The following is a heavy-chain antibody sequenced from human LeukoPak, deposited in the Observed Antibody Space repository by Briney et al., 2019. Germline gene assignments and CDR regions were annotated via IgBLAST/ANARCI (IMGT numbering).Heavy chain of an antibody. V-gene: IGHV4-31*03. D-gene: IGHD3-3*01. Sequence: SETLSLTCTVSGGSISSGGYYWSWIRQHPGKGLEWIGYIYYSGSTYYNPSLKSRVTISVDTSKNQFSLKMTSVTAADTAVYYCARDRPLDDSWSGYYDNGMDVWGQGTTVTVSS. J-gene: IGHJ6*01. CDR2: IYYSGST. CDR3: ARDRPLDDSWSGYYDNGMDV. CDR1: GGSISSGGYY.